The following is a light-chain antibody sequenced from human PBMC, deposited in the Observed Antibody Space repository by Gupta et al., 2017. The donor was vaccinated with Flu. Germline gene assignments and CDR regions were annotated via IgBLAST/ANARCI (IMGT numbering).Light chain of an antibody. CDR1: QSISNW. J-gene: IGKJ1*01. V-gene: IGKV1-5*03. CDR2: KTS. Sequence: DIQMTQFPSILSASVGDRVTITCRASQSISNWLAWYQQKPGKAPKLLICKTSTSESGVPSRFSGSGSGTEFTLTISSLQPDDFATYYCQQYNTYPWTFGQGTRVEIK. CDR3: QQYNTYPWT.